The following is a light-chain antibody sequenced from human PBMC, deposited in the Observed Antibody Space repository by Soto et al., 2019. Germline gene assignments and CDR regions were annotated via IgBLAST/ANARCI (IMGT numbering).Light chain of an antibody. V-gene: IGKV3-20*01. CDR1: QSVSSSY. J-gene: IGKJ1*01. CDR3: QQYGMAPRT. Sequence: EIVLTQSPGALSLSPGERGTLSCGASQSVSSSYLAWYQQKPGQAPRLLIYGASTRATGIPDRFSSSGSGTDFTLTISRLEPEDFAVYYWQQYGMAPRTFGQGTKVQIK. CDR2: GAS.